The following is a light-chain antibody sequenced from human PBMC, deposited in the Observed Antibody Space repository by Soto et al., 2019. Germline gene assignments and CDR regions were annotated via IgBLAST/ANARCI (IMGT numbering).Light chain of an antibody. CDR3: QQYYSYPWT. CDR1: HDIGNS. CDR2: DAY. Sequence: DIQMTQSPPSLSASVGDRVTITCQASHDIGNSLNWYQDKPGQAPKLVIYDAYNLETGVPSTFSGSGYGTDFTLTISCLQSEDFATYYCQQYYSYPWTFGQGTKVDIK. J-gene: IGKJ1*01. V-gene: IGKV1-33*01.